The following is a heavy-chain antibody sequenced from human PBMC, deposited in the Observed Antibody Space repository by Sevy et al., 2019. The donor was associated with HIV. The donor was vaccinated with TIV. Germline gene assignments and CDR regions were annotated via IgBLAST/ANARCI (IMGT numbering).Heavy chain of an antibody. CDR3: ARGADFNDRSAKRDFDY. Sequence: GGSLRLSCAASGFTFSNYGMHWVRQAPGKGLEWVAVIWNDGSNKYYADSVKGRFTISRENSKNTLYLQMNSLKVEDTALYFCARGADFNDRSAKRDFDYWGQGTLVTVSS. CDR2: IWNDGSNK. J-gene: IGHJ4*02. CDR1: GFTFSNYG. D-gene: IGHD3-22*01. V-gene: IGHV3-33*01.